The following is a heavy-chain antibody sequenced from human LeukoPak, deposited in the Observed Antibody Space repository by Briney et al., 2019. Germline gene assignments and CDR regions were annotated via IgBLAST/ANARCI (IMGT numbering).Heavy chain of an antibody. J-gene: IGHJ5*02. CDR2: IYHSGST. CDR3: ARRRIAAADL. Sequence: SETLSLTCAVSGYSISSGYYWGWIRQPPGKGLEWIGSIYHSGSTYYNLSLKSRVTISVDTSKNQFSLKLSSVTAADTAVYYCARRRIAAADLWGQGTLVTVSS. V-gene: IGHV4-38-2*01. D-gene: IGHD6-13*01. CDR1: GYSISSGYY.